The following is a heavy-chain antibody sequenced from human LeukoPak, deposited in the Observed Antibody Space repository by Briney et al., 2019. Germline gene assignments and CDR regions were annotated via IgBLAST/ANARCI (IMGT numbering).Heavy chain of an antibody. V-gene: IGHV4-34*01. CDR3: ARQKEYYDFWSGPYYYGMDV. CDR2: IYYSGST. D-gene: IGHD3-3*01. J-gene: IGHJ6*02. CDR1: GGSFSGYY. Sequence: SETLSLTCAVYGGSFSGYYWSWIRQPPGKGLEWIGYIYYSGSTYYNPSLKSRVTISVDTSKNQFSLKLSSVTAADTAVYYCARQKEYYDFWSGPYYYGMDVWGQGTTVTVSS.